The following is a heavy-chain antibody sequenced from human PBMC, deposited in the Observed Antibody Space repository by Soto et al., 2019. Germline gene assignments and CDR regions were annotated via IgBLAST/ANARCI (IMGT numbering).Heavy chain of an antibody. CDR3: ATDPYSRGLGYYYYYGMDV. D-gene: IGHD6-13*01. J-gene: IGHJ6*02. CDR2: FDPEDGET. V-gene: IGHV1-24*01. CDR1: GYTLTELS. Sequence: ASVKVSCKVSGYTLTELSMHCVRQAPGKVLEWMGGFDPEDGETIYAQKFQGRVTMTEDTSTDTAYMELSSLRSEDTAVYYCATDPYSRGLGYYYYYGMDVWGQGTTVTVSS.